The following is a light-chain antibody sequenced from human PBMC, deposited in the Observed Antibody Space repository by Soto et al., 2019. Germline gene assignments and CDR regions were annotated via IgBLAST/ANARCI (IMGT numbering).Light chain of an antibody. CDR3: KSYAGSNTYV. CDR1: KNDVGFYDF. V-gene: IGLV2-8*01. CDR2: EVV. Sequence: ALTQPSSASGSPGQSVTISCTGTKNDVGFYDFVSWYQHHPGKAPRLIIYEVVQRPSGVPDRFSGSKSGNTASLTVSGLQAADEADYFCKSYAGSNTYVFGSGTKVTVL. J-gene: IGLJ1*01.